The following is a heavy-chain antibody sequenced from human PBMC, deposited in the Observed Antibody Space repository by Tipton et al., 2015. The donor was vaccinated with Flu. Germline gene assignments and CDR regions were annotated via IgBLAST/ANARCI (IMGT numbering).Heavy chain of an antibody. D-gene: IGHD4-11*01. CDR1: GGSISSYY. Sequence: TLSLTCTVSGGSISSYYWTWIRQPPGKGLEWLAYTESSGRTKYNPSLNTRVTVTLDTSKNQFSLRLASVTAADTAVYFCARRDFSNYVSEPKNWFDSWGQGTLVTVSS. J-gene: IGHJ5*01. V-gene: IGHV4-4*08. CDR3: ARRDFSNYVSEPKNWFDS. CDR2: TESSGRT.